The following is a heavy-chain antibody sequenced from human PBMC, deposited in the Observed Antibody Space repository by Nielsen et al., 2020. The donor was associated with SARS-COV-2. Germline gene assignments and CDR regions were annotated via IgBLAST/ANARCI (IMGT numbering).Heavy chain of an antibody. CDR2: ISAYNGNT. V-gene: IGHV1-18*01. Sequence: WVRQAPGQGLEWMGWISAYNGNTNYAQKLQGRVTMTTDTSTSTAYMELSSLRSEDTAVYYCARDRKPYGAYGMDVWGQGTTVTVSS. D-gene: IGHD1-14*01. J-gene: IGHJ6*02. CDR3: ARDRKPYGAYGMDV.